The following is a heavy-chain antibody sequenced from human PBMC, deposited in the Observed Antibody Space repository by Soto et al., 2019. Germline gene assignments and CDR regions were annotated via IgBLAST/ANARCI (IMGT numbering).Heavy chain of an antibody. CDR1: GFTFSSYW. J-gene: IGHJ4*02. CDR3: AREDYYDSSDYFDY. D-gene: IGHD3-22*01. V-gene: IGHV3-7*01. Sequence: GGSLRLSCAASGFTFSSYWMSWVRQAPGKGLERVANIKQDGSEKYYVDSVKGRFTISRDNAKNSLYLQMNSLRAEDTAVYYCAREDYYDSSDYFDYWGQGTLVTVSS. CDR2: IKQDGSEK.